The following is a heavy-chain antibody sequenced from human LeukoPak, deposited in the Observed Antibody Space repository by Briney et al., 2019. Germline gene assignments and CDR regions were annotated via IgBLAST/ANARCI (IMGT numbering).Heavy chain of an antibody. CDR1: GFTFSSYG. CDR2: ISYDGSNK. V-gene: IGHV3-30*18. Sequence: PGRSLRLSRAASGFTFSSYGMHWVRQAPGKGLEWVAVISYDGSNKYYADSVKGRFTISRDNSKNTLYLQMNSLRAEDTAVYYCAKDMITFGGHSPDAFDIWGQGTMVTVSS. CDR3: AKDMITFGGHSPDAFDI. J-gene: IGHJ3*02. D-gene: IGHD3-16*01.